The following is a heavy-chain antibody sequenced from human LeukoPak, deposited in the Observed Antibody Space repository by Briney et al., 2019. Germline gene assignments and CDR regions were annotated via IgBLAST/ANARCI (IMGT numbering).Heavy chain of an antibody. CDR1: GGSISSYY. J-gene: IGHJ4*02. D-gene: IGHD2-2*01. CDR3: ARLVVPAAYHY. Sequence: SETLSLTCTVSGGSISSYYWSWIRQPPGKGLEWIGYIYYSGSTNYNPSLKSRVTISVDPSKTQFSLKLSSVTAADTAMYYCARLVVPAAYHYWGQGTLVTVSS. V-gene: IGHV4-59*01. CDR2: IYYSGST.